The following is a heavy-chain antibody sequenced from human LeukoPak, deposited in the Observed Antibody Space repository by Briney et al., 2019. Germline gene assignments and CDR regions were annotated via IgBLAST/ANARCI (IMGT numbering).Heavy chain of an antibody. CDR1: GGSISSYY. D-gene: IGHD3-3*01. CDR3: ARAGDNDFWSGHYYGMDV. V-gene: IGHV4-59*01. Sequence: SETLSLTCTVSGGSISSYYWSWIRQPPGEGLEWIGYIYYSGSTNYNPSLKSRVTISVDTSKNQFSLKLSSVTAADTAVYYCARAGDNDFWSGHYYGMDVWGQGTTVTVSS. CDR2: IYYSGST. J-gene: IGHJ6*02.